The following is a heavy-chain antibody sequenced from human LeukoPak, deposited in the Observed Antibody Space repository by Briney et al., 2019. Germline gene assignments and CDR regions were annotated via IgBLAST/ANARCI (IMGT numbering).Heavy chain of an antibody. D-gene: IGHD6-6*01. V-gene: IGHV3-23*01. Sequence: GGSLRLSCAASGFTYSSYAMSWVRQAPGKGLEWVSAISGSGGSTYYADSVKGRFTISRDNSKNTLYLQMNSLRAEDTAVYYCAKSWRKQLGVADYWGQGTLVTVSS. CDR3: AKSWRKQLGVADY. CDR2: ISGSGGST. CDR1: GFTYSSYA. J-gene: IGHJ4*02.